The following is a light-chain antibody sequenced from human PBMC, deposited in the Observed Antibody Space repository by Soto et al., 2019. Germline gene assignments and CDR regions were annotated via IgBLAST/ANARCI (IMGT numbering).Light chain of an antibody. CDR1: QDISNY. V-gene: IGKV1-33*01. CDR3: QLYDNLPSFT. CDR2: DAS. Sequence: DIPMTQSPSSLSASVGDRVTITCQASQDISNYLNWYQQKPGKAPKLLIYDASNLETGVPSRFSGSGPGTECTVPISSLQPEDIATYYGQLYDNLPSFTFGPGTKVDIK. J-gene: IGKJ3*01.